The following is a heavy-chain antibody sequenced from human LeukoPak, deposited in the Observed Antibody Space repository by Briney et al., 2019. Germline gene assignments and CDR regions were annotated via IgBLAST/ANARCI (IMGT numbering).Heavy chain of an antibody. CDR2: IRYDGSNK. D-gene: IGHD5-12*01. CDR1: GFTFSSYG. J-gene: IGHJ4*02. Sequence: GGSLRLSCAPSGFTFSSYGMHWVRQAPGKGLEWVAFIRYDGSNKYYADSVKGRFTISRDNSKNTLYLQMNSLRAEDTAVYYCAKDSTREAYDFDYWGQGTLVTVSS. V-gene: IGHV3-30*02. CDR3: AKDSTREAYDFDY.